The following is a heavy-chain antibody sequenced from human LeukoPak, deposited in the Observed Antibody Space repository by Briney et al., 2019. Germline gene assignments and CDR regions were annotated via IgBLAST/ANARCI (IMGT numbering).Heavy chain of an antibody. CDR1: GYSISSGYY. Sequence: SETLSLTCTVSGYSISSGYYWGWIRQPPGKGLEWIGSIYHSGSTYYNPSLKSRVTISVDTSKNQFSLKLSSVTAADRAVYYCARASYCSSTSCYYEGAFDIWGQGTMVTVSS. CDR3: ARASYCSSTSCYYEGAFDI. D-gene: IGHD2-2*01. V-gene: IGHV4-38-2*02. J-gene: IGHJ3*02. CDR2: IYHSGST.